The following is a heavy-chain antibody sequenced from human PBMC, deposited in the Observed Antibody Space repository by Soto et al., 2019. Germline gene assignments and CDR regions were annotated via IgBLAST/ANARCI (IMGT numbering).Heavy chain of an antibody. V-gene: IGHV4-30-2*01. CDR3: ARTSYDILTCRVDAFDI. Sequence: PSETLSLTCAVSGGSINNGGYSWSWLRQPPGKGLEWIGYISHGGNTYYNPSLRSRVIMSIDESKNHFSLGLKSVTAADTATYYCARTSYDILTCRVDAFDIWGQGTMVTVPS. D-gene: IGHD3-9*01. J-gene: IGHJ3*02. CDR2: ISHGGNT. CDR1: GGSINNGGYS.